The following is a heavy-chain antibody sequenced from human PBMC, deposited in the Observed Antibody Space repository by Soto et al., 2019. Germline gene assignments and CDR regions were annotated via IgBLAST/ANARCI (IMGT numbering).Heavy chain of an antibody. CDR1: GFTFSSYG. Sequence: GGSLRLSCAASGFTFSSYGMHWVRQAPGKGLEWVAVISYDGSNKYYADSVKGRFTISRDNSKNTLYLQMNSLRAEDTAVYYCASTSRGLLWFGYYYYGMDVWGQGTTVTVSS. J-gene: IGHJ6*02. CDR2: ISYDGSNK. V-gene: IGHV3-30*03. CDR3: ASTSRGLLWFGYYYYGMDV. D-gene: IGHD3-10*01.